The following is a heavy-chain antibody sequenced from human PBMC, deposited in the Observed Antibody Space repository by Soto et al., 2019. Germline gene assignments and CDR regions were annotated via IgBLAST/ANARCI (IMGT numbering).Heavy chain of an antibody. Sequence: EVQLVESGGGLVKPGGSLRLSCAASGFTFSSYSINWVRQAPGKGLEWVSSISSSSSYIYYADSVKGRFTISRDNPKSSLYLQMNSRRAEDTAVYYCARANYYSSSSGDFDYWGQGTLVTVSS. D-gene: IGHD6-6*01. CDR2: ISSSSSYI. CDR1: GFTFSSYS. CDR3: ARANYYSSSSGDFDY. V-gene: IGHV3-21*01. J-gene: IGHJ4*02.